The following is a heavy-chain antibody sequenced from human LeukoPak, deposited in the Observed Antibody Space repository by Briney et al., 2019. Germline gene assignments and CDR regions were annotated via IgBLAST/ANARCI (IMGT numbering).Heavy chain of an antibody. CDR3: ARDGVYCSSTSCSKYYFDY. CDR2: IYYSGST. V-gene: IGHV4-61*01. CDR1: GGSVSSGSYY. Sequence: SETLSLTCTVSGGSVSSGSYYWSWIRQPPGKGLEWIGDIYYSGSTNYNPSLKSRVTISVDTSKNQFSLKLSSVTAADTAVYYCARDGVYCSSTSCSKYYFDYWGQGTLVTVSS. D-gene: IGHD2-2*01. J-gene: IGHJ4*02.